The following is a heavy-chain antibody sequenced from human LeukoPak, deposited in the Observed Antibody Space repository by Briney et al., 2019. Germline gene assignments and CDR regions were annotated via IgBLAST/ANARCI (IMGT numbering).Heavy chain of an antibody. CDR3: ARGPSNYYDSSGYYRPYYYYYYGMDV. D-gene: IGHD3-22*01. CDR1: GGSISSGGYS. J-gene: IGHJ6*02. CDR2: IYHSGST. Sequence: SETLSLTCAVSGGSISSGGYSWSWIRQPPGKGLEGIGYIYHSGSTYYNPSLKSRVTISVDRSKNQFSLKLSSVTAADTAVYYCARGPSNYYDSSGYYRPYYYYYYGMDVWGQGTTVTVSS. V-gene: IGHV4-30-2*01.